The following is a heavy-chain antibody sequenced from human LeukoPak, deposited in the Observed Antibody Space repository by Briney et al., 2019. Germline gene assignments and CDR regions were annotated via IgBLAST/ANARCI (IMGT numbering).Heavy chain of an antibody. CDR3: ARQTPTYYYDSRAHLDY. CDR1: GGSISSSSYY. D-gene: IGHD3-22*01. Sequence: SETLSLTCTVSGGSISSSSYYWAWIRQPPGKGLEWIGSIYYSGITYYNPSFKSPVTISIDTAKNQFSLKLSSVNAADTAVYYCARQTPTYYYDSRAHLDYWGQGTLVTVSS. CDR2: IYYSGIT. J-gene: IGHJ4*02. V-gene: IGHV4-39*01.